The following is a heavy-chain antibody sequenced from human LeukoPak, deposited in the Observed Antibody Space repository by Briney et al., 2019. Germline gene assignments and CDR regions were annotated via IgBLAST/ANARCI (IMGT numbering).Heavy chain of an antibody. CDR3: ARSIDRPGVRGLYYYGMDV. V-gene: IGHV1-8*01. CDR1: GXTFTXXX. J-gene: IGHJ6*02. D-gene: IGHD3-10*01. CDR2: XXXXSGNT. Sequence: SXXASGXTFTXXXINWXXXXXXXXXXXXGWXXXXSGNTGYAQKFQGRVTMTRNTSISTAYMELSSLRSEDTAVYYCARSIDRPGVRGLYYYGMDVWGQGTTVTVSS.